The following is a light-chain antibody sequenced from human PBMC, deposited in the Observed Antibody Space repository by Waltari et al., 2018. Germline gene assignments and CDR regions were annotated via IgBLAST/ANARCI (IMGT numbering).Light chain of an antibody. CDR1: QDSTNF. Sequence: DIQMTQSPASLSASVGDRVTITCQASQDSTNFLNWSQQKPGKAHTVLIYAASNLQTGVPSRFSGGGSGTHFTFTISSLQTEDIATYYCQQYDDLPAWTFGQGTNVEIK. V-gene: IGKV1-33*01. J-gene: IGKJ1*01. CDR3: QQYDDLPAWT. CDR2: AAS.